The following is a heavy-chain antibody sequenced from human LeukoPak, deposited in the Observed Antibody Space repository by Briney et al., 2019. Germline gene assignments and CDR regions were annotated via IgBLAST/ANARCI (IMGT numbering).Heavy chain of an antibody. J-gene: IGHJ4*02. Sequence: ARGSLRLSCAPSGFTFSSYAMSWVRQAPGKGLDWVSSISGGGGTTYYADSVKGRFTISRDTSTLYLQMYSLRAEDTAVYYCAKPELPNNAINYYFDYWGRGTLVTVSS. D-gene: IGHD2-21*01. CDR2: ISGGGGTT. CDR3: AKPELPNNAINYYFDY. CDR1: GFTFSSYA. V-gene: IGHV3-23*01.